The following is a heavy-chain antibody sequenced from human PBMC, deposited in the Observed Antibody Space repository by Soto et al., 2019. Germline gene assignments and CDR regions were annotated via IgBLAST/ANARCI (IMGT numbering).Heavy chain of an antibody. CDR1: W. CDR3: ARSNIVVVPAADRYYYYGMDV. V-gene: IGHV5-10-1*01. J-gene: IGHJ6*02. D-gene: IGHD2-2*01. Sequence: WVRRISKKTGKGLEWMGRIDPSDSYTNYSPSFQGHVTISADKSISTAYLQWSSLKASDTAMYYCARSNIVVVPAADRYYYYGMDVWGQGTTVTVSS. CDR2: IDPSDSYT.